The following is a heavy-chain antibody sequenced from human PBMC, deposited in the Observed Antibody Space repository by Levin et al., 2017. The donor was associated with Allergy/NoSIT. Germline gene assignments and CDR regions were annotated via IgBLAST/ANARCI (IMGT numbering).Heavy chain of an antibody. V-gene: IGHV3-48*03. CDR3: ARDLGYYDSSGYYSAFDY. CDR1: GFTFSSYE. CDR2: ITSSGSTI. Sequence: AGGSLRLSCAASGFTFSSYEMDWVRQAPGKGLEWVSYITSSGSTIYYADSVKGRFTISRDNAKNSLYLQMNSLRAEDTAVYYCARDLGYYDSSGYYSAFDYWGQGTLVTVSS. D-gene: IGHD3-22*01. J-gene: IGHJ4*02.